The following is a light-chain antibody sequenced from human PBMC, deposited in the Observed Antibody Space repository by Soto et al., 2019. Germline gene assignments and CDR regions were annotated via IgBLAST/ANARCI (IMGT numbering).Light chain of an antibody. CDR3: QQFNNYPWT. CDR2: KSS. Sequence: DIQMTQSPSTLSASVGDRVTITCRASQSISSWLAWYQQKPGKALKLLIYKSSSLESGVPSRFSGSGSGTEVTLTISRLKPDDFSTYYCQQFNNYPWTFGQGTRVEIK. J-gene: IGKJ1*01. V-gene: IGKV1-5*03. CDR1: QSISSW.